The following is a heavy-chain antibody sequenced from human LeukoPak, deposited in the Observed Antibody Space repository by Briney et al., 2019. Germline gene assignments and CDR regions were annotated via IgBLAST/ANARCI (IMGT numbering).Heavy chain of an antibody. Sequence: GGSLSLSCAASGFTVSSNYMSWIRQAPGKGLEWVSYISSSSSYTNYADSVKGRFTISRDNAKNSLYLQMNSLRAEDTAVYYCARAKIWFGESNWFDPWGQGTLVTVSS. J-gene: IGHJ5*02. CDR2: ISSSSSYT. D-gene: IGHD3-10*01. CDR1: GFTVSSNY. CDR3: ARAKIWFGESNWFDP. V-gene: IGHV3-11*06.